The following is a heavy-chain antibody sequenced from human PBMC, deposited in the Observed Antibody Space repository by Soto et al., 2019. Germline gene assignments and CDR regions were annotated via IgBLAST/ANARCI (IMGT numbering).Heavy chain of an antibody. CDR3: TKGSIAAAGTGYFDH. D-gene: IGHD6-13*01. CDR1: GFTFSSYA. CDR2: INDSGGRT. V-gene: IGHV3-23*01. Sequence: EVQLLESGGALVQPGGSLRLSCVASGFTFSSYAMSWVRQAPGKGLEWVSSINDSGGRTYDADSVKGRFTISRDNTKNTLYLQMDSLRAEDTAVYYCTKGSIAAAGTGYFDHWGQGTVVTVSS. J-gene: IGHJ4*02.